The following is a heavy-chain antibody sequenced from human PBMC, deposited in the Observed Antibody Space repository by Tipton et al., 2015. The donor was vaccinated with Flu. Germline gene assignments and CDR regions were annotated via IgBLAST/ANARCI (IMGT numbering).Heavy chain of an antibody. Sequence: TLSLTCAVSGGSVNSNNWWSWVRQPPGKGLEWIGEVFYSGYTNYNPSLKSRVTMSLDNSKNQFSLRLRAVTAADTAVYFCARSTYYYGSGSSDYWGQGTLVTVSS. CDR2: VFYSGYT. CDR3: ARSTYYYGSGSSDY. J-gene: IGHJ4*02. D-gene: IGHD3-10*01. V-gene: IGHV4-4*01. CDR1: GGSVNSNNW.